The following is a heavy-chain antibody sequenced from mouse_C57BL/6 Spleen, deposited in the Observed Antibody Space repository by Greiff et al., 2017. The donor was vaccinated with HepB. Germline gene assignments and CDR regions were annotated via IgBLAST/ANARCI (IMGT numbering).Heavy chain of an antibody. Sequence: QVQLQQPGTELVKPGASVKLSCKASGYTFTSYWMHWVQQRPGQGLEWIGNINPSNGGTNYNEKFKSKATLTVDKTSSTAYVQLSSLTSEDSAVYYCARRGYSNFYFDYWGQGTTLTVSS. J-gene: IGHJ2*01. CDR3: ARRGYSNFYFDY. CDR2: INPSNGGT. CDR1: GYTFTSYW. D-gene: IGHD2-5*01. V-gene: IGHV1-53*01.